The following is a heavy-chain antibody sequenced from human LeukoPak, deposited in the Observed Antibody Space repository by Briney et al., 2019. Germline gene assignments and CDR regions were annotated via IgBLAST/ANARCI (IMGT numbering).Heavy chain of an antibody. J-gene: IGHJ4*02. Sequence: GGPLRLSCAASGFTFSTYGMHWVRQAPGKGLEWVAIISYDGNDKDYADSVRGRFTISRDNSKNTLYLQMNSLRGEDTAVYYCAKSTAPAGYYLDYWGQGILVTVSS. CDR3: AKSTAPAGYYLDY. V-gene: IGHV3-30*18. CDR1: GFTFSTYG. CDR2: ISYDGNDK. D-gene: IGHD2-2*01.